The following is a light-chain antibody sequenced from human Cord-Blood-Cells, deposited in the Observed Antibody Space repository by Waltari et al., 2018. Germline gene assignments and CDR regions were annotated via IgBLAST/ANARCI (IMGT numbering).Light chain of an antibody. CDR1: GSVLYRSNNKNY. Sequence: DLGMTQSPDSLDVFLGERATINCKLSGSVLYRSNNKNYLAWYQQKPGQPPKLLIYWASTRESGIPDRFSGSGSGTDFTLTISSLQAEDVAVYYCQQYYSTPYTFGQGTKLEIK. CDR2: WAS. J-gene: IGKJ2*01. V-gene: IGKV4-1*01. CDR3: QQYYSTPYT.